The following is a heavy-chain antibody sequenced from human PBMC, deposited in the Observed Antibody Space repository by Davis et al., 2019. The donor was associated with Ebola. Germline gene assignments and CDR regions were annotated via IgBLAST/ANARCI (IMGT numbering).Heavy chain of an antibody. V-gene: IGHV7-4-1*02. D-gene: IGHD3-10*01. CDR3: ARDPGSGSYYKGSWLDP. CDR1: GYTFTSYA. J-gene: IGHJ5*02. Sequence: ASVKVSCKASGYTFTSYAMNWVRQAPGQGLEWMGWINTHTGNPTYARGFTGRFVFSLDTSLSTAYLQITSLKAEDTAVYYCARDPGSGSYYKGSWLDPWGQGTLVTVSS. CDR2: INTHTGNP.